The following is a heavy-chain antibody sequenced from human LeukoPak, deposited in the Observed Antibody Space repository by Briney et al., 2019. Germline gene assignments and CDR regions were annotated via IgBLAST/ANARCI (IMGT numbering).Heavy chain of an antibody. D-gene: IGHD3-22*01. CDR1: GYTFTSYY. J-gene: IGHJ4*02. CDR2: INPRGDNT. Sequence: ASVKVSCKASGYTFTSYYIHWVRQAPGQGLEWMGIINPRGDNTNYAQKFQGRVTMTRDTSISTAYMELSRLRSDDTAVYYCAARDYDSSGYYSGYFDYWGQGTLVTVSS. V-gene: IGHV1-46*01. CDR3: AARDYDSSGYYSGYFDY.